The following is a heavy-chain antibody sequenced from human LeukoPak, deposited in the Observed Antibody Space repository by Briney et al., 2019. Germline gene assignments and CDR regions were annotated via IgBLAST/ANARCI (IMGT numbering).Heavy chain of an antibody. CDR2: ISSSSSYI. J-gene: IGHJ4*02. V-gene: IGHV3-21*01. CDR1: GFSFITYN. Sequence: GGSLRLSCAASGFSFITYNMNWVRQAPGKGLEWVSSISSSSSYIYYADSVKGRFTISRDNAKNSLYLQMNSLRAEDTAVYYCARVRSVAAAGPFDYWGQGTLVTVSS. D-gene: IGHD6-13*01. CDR3: ARVRSVAAAGPFDY.